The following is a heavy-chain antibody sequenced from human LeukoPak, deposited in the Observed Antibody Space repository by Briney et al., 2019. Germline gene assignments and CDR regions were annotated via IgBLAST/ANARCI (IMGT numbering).Heavy chain of an antibody. CDR3: ARRGSMQPFDY. CDR2: ISGSGGST. D-gene: IGHD3-16*01. V-gene: IGHV3-23*01. J-gene: IGHJ4*02. Sequence: GGSLRLSCAASGFTFSSYAMSWVRQAPGKGLEWVSAISGSGGSTYYADSVKGRFTISRDNSKDTLYLQMNSLRAEDTAVYYCARRGSMQPFDYWGQGTLVTVSS. CDR1: GFTFSSYA.